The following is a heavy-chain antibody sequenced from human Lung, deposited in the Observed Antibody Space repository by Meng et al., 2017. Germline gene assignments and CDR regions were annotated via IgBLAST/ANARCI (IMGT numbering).Heavy chain of an antibody. CDR1: GGSFSDYY. Sequence: QGQLQQWGAGLLKPSETLSLTCVVSGGSFSDYYWSWIRQPPGKGLEWIGEINHSGSTNYNPSLESRATISVDTSQNNLSLKLSSVTAADSAVYYCARGPTTMAHDLDYWGQGTLVTVSS. V-gene: IGHV4-34*01. J-gene: IGHJ4*02. CDR2: INHSGST. D-gene: IGHD4-11*01. CDR3: ARGPTTMAHDLDY.